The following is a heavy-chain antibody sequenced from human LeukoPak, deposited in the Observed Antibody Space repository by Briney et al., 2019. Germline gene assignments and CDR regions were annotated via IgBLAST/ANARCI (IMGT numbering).Heavy chain of an antibody. V-gene: IGHV3-74*01. Sequence: GGSLRLSCAASGFTFSDYWMHWVRHAPGKGLLWVSRINSVGSSTNYADSVKGRFTISRDNAKNTLYLQMNSLRAEDTAVYYCAKAYRDYDILTGYYNAIGALGFDYWGQGTLVTVSS. J-gene: IGHJ4*02. CDR1: GFTFSDYW. D-gene: IGHD3-9*01. CDR3: AKAYRDYDILTGYYNAIGALGFDY. CDR2: INSVGSST.